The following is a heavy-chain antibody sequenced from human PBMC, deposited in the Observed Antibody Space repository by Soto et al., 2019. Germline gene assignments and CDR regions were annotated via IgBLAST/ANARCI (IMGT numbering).Heavy chain of an antibody. CDR2: IYYSGST. CDR3: ARLYGYYFDY. D-gene: IGHD2-2*02. Sequence: QVQLQESGPGLVKPSETLSLTCTVSGGSISSYYWSWIRQPPGKGLDWIGYIYYSGSTNYNPSLRIRVTIAVDTTKNQLSLKLSSVTAADTAVYYCARLYGYYFDYWGQGTLVTVSS. V-gene: IGHV4-59*12. J-gene: IGHJ4*02. CDR1: GGSISSYY.